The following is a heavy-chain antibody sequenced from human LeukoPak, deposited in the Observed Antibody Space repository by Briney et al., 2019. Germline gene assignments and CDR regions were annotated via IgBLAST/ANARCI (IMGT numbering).Heavy chain of an antibody. CDR3: ARVSSGWNYMDV. CDR2: IYTSGST. V-gene: IGHV4-4*07. D-gene: IGHD6-19*01. CDR1: DDSISSYY. J-gene: IGHJ6*03. Sequence: PSETLSLTCTVSDDSISSYYWTWIRQPAGKGLEWIGRIYTSGSTNYNPSLRSRVTMSVDTSKNQFSLKLSSVTAADTAVYYCARVSSGWNYMDVWGKGTTVTVSS.